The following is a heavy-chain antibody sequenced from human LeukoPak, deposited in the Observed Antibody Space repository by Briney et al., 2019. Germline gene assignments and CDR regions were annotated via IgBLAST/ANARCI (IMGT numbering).Heavy chain of an antibody. J-gene: IGHJ3*02. V-gene: IGHV3-7*01. CDR3: AGDRGFGGDSDAFDI. D-gene: IGHD2-21*02. CDR1: GFTFSNYW. CDR2: IKQDGSEK. Sequence: GGSLRLSCAASGFTFSNYWMSWVRQAPGKGLEWVANIKQDGSEKYYVDSVKGRFTISRDNAKNSLYLQMNSLRAEDTAVYYCAGDRGFGGDSDAFDIWGQGTMVTVSS.